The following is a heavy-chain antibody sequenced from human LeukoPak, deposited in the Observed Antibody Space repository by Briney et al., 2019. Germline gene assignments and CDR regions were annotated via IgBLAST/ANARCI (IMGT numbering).Heavy chain of an antibody. Sequence: GGSLRLSCAASGFTFCTFAMIWLRQAPGKGLEGVSSINSGSRYIYYADSVKGRFTISRDNAKNSMYLQMNSLRAEDTAVYYCARDAGSSLWFAPWGQGTLVTVSS. CDR3: ARDAGSSLWFAP. D-gene: IGHD3-10*01. J-gene: IGHJ5*02. V-gene: IGHV3-21*01. CDR1: GFTFCTFA. CDR2: INSGSRYI.